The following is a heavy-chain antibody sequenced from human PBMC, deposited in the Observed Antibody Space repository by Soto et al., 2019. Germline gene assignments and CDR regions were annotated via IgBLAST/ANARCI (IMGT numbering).Heavy chain of an antibody. D-gene: IGHD2-15*01. CDR1: GFTFSNAW. CDR2: IKSKTDGGTT. Sequence: GSLRLSCAASGFTFSNAWMSWVRQAPGKGLEWVGRIKSKTDGGTTDYAAPVKGRFTISRDDSKNTLYLQMNSLKTEDTAVYYCTTAIRAAYCSGGSCYSYNWFDPWGQGTLVTVSS. J-gene: IGHJ5*02. CDR3: TTAIRAAYCSGGSCYSYNWFDP. V-gene: IGHV3-15*01.